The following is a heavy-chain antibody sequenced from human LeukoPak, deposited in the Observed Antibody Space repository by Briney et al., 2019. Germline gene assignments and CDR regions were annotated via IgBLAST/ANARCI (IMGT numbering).Heavy chain of an antibody. Sequence: GGSLRLSCAASGFTFSSYEMNWVRQAPGKGLEWVSYISSSGSTIYYADSVKGRSTISRDNAKNSLYMQMNSLRAEDTAVYYCAELGITMIGGVWGKGTTVTISS. CDR1: GFTFSSYE. J-gene: IGHJ6*04. CDR2: ISSSGSTI. CDR3: AELGITMIGGV. D-gene: IGHD3-10*02. V-gene: IGHV3-48*03.